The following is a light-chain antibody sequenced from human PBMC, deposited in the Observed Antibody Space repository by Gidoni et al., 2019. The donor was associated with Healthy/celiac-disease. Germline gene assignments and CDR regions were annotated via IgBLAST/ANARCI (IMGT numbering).Light chain of an antibody. CDR2: AAS. J-gene: IGKJ3*01. CDR1: QSISSY. V-gene: IGKV1-39*01. CDR3: QQSYSTLFT. Sequence: DIQMTQSPSSLSASVGDRVTITCRASQSISSYLNWYQQKPGKAPQLLIYAASSLQSGVPSRFSGSGSGTDFTLTISSLQPEDFATYYGQQSYSTLFTFGPGTKVDIK.